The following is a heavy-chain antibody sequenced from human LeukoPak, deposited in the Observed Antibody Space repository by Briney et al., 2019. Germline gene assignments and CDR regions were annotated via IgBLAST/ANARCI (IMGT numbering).Heavy chain of an antibody. CDR2: ISSSSSYI. V-gene: IGHV3-21*01. CDR1: GFTFSSYS. D-gene: IGHD6-13*01. J-gene: IGHJ6*03. Sequence: GGSLRLSCAASGFTFSSYSMNWVRQAPGKGLEWGSSISSSSSYIYYADSVKGRFTISRDNAKNSLYLQMNSLRAEDTAVYYCARDRGEAAAGTYYYYYMYVWGKGTTVTVSS. CDR3: ARDRGEAAAGTYYYYYMYV.